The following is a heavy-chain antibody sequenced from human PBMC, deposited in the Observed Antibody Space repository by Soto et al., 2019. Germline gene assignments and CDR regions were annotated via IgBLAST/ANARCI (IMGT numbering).Heavy chain of an antibody. Sequence: GSSGKVTCKAPGGTYTNPAISSRRPAPGQEHEWMGGIIPIFGTPMYAQVFKGRATITADKSMSTVYMELSSLRSEDTAVYYCARGDKG. CDR1: GGTYTNPA. V-gene: IGHV1-69*06. CDR3: AR. CDR2: IIPIFGTP. J-gene: IGHJ6*03.